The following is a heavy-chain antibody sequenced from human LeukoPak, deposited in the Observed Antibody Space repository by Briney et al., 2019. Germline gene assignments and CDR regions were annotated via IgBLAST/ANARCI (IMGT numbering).Heavy chain of an antibody. CDR3: ANPYGSGSYIRRAPYYYGMDV. D-gene: IGHD3-10*01. CDR2: ISGSGGST. V-gene: IGHV3-23*01. J-gene: IGHJ6*02. Sequence: GSLRLSCAASGFTFSSYAMSCVRQAPGKGLEWVSAISGSGGSTYYADSVKGRFTISRDNSKNTLYLQMNSLRAEDTAVYYCANPYGSGSYIRRAPYYYGMDVWGQGTTVTVSS. CDR1: GFTFSSYA.